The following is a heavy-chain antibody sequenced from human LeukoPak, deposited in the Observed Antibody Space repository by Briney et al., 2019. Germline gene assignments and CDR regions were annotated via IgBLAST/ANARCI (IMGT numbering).Heavy chain of an antibody. CDR1: GGSFSGYY. D-gene: IGHD3-22*01. CDR3: ARGLLDYYDTSGYYYYYYYMDV. J-gene: IGHJ6*03. CDR2: INHRGST. Sequence: SETLSLTCAVYGGSFSGYYWSWIRQPPGKGVEWIGEINHRGSTNYNPSLKSRVTISVATSKHQFSLKLSSVTAADTPVYCCARGLLDYYDTSGYYYYYYYMDVWGKGTTVTVSS. V-gene: IGHV4-34*01.